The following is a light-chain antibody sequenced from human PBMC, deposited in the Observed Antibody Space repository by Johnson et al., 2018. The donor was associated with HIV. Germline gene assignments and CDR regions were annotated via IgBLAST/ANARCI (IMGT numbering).Light chain of an antibody. CDR1: SSNIGNNY. V-gene: IGLV1-51*01. J-gene: IGLJ1*01. CDR3: GSWDASLIPSV. CDR2: DNT. Sequence: QSVLTQPPSVSAAPGQKVTISCSGSSSNIGNNYVSWYQHLPGTAPKLLIYDNTKRPSGIPDRFSGSKSGTSATLGITGLQPGDEAHYYCGSWDASLIPSVFATGTKVTVL.